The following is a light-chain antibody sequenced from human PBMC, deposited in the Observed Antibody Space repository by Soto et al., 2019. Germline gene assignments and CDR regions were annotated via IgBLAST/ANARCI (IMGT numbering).Light chain of an antibody. V-gene: IGKV3-20*01. CDR2: GES. CDR1: QSVSSSY. Sequence: IVLTHSPCTLSFSPGERATLSCGASQSVSSSYLAWYQQKPGQAPRLLIYGESSRATGIPDRFSGSGSGTDFTLTISRLEPEDFAVYYCQQYGRSTPTFGQGTKVDIK. J-gene: IGKJ1*01. CDR3: QQYGRSTPT.